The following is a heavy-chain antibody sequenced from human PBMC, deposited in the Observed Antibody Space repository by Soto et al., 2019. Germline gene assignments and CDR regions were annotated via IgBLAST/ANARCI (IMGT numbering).Heavy chain of an antibody. V-gene: IGHV3-30*18. D-gene: IGHD6-19*01. Sequence: QVPLVESGGGVVQPGRSLRLSCAASGFTFSSYGMHWVRQAPGKGLEWVAVISYDGSNKYYADSVKGRFTISRDNSKNTLYLQMNSLRAEDTAVYYCAKSWQWLGLVDYWGQGTLVTVSS. CDR1: GFTFSSYG. CDR2: ISYDGSNK. CDR3: AKSWQWLGLVDY. J-gene: IGHJ4*02.